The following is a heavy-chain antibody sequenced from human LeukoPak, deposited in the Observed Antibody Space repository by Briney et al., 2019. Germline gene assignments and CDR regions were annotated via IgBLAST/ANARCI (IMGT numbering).Heavy chain of an antibody. Sequence: ASVKVPCKASGGTFSSYAISWVRQAPGQGLEWMGGIIPIFGTANYAQKFQGRVTITADESTSTAYMELSSLRSEDTAVYYCAREPHGFWSGYFPGGHDAFDIWGQGTMVTVSS. CDR3: AREPHGFWSGYFPGGHDAFDI. CDR2: IIPIFGTA. CDR1: GGTFSSYA. V-gene: IGHV1-69*13. D-gene: IGHD3-3*01. J-gene: IGHJ3*02.